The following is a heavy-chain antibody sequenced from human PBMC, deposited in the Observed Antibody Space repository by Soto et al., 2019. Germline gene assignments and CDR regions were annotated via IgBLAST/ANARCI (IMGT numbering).Heavy chain of an antibody. CDR1: GYSFTNYW. CDR2: IYPGDSDT. J-gene: IGHJ4*02. V-gene: IGHV5-51*01. Sequence: GESLKISCKGSGYSFTNYWIGWVRQMPGKGLEWMGIIYPGDSDTRYSPSFQGQVIISVDQSISTAYLQWSSLQASNQANYYCARKDYNYPYFAFWGQGPLVTVSS. D-gene: IGHD1-1*01. CDR3: ARKDYNYPYFAF.